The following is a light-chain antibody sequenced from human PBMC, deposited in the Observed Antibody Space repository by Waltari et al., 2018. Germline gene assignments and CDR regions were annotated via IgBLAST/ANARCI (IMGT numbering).Light chain of an antibody. Sequence: QSALTQPASVSGSPGQSITISCTGTSSDVGGYTYVSWYQQHPGKAPKLMIYEVSNRPSGVSNRFSGSKSGNMASLTISGLQAEDEADYYCSSYTSSSTLGVFGGGTKLTVL. CDR2: EVS. V-gene: IGLV2-14*01. CDR3: SSYTSSSTLGV. J-gene: IGLJ3*02. CDR1: SSDVGGYTY.